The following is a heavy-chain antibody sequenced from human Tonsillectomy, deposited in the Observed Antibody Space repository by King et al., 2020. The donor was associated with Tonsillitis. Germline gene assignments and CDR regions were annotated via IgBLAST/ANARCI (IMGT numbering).Heavy chain of an antibody. Sequence: VQLVESGGGLVQPGGSLRLSCAASGFTFSSYAMSWVRQAPGKGLEWVSLIYNGGSSTYYADSVKGRFTISRDNSKNTLYLQMNSLRAEDTAVYYCATPLDNYYDSSGQIQNPYYYYGMDVWGQGTTVTVSS. J-gene: IGHJ6*02. D-gene: IGHD3-22*01. V-gene: IGHV3-23*03. CDR3: ATPLDNYYDSSGQIQNPYYYYGMDV. CDR1: GFTFSSYA. CDR2: IYNGGSST.